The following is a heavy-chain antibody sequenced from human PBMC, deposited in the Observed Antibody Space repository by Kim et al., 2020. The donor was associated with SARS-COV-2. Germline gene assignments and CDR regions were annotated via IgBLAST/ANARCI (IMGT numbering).Heavy chain of an antibody. CDR2: IYYSGST. D-gene: IGHD3-10*01. Sequence: SETLSLTCTVSGGSISSSSYYWGWIRQPPGKGLEWIGSIYYSGSTYYNPSLKSRVTISVDTSKNQFSLKLSSVTAADTAVYYCARLLGFGIGAFDIWGQGTMVTVSS. CDR1: GGSISSSSYY. J-gene: IGHJ3*02. V-gene: IGHV4-39*01. CDR3: ARLLGFGIGAFDI.